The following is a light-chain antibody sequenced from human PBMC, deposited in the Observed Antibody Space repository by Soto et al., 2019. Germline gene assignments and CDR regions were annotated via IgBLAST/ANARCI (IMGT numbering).Light chain of an antibody. CDR3: CSYVRSGTDDKYV. CDR1: RSDIGSYNF. V-gene: IGLV2-23*01. J-gene: IGLJ1*01. CDR2: DDN. Sequence: QSALTQPASVSGSPGQSITISCTGTRSDIGSYNFVSWYQQYPGKAPKLLIYDDNKRPSGVSNRFSGSKSGNTASLTISGLQAEDEADYYCCSYVRSGTDDKYVFGTGTKLTVL.